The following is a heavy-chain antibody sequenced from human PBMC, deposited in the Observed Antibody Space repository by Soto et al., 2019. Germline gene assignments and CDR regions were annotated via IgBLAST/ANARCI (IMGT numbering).Heavy chain of an antibody. CDR1: GGTFNSYA. CDR2: IIPIFGTA. Sequence: QVQLVQSGAEVKKPGSSVKVSCKASGGTFNSYAISWVRQAPGQGLEWMGGIIPIFGTANYAQKFQGRVTITADESTSTAYMELSSLRSEDTAVYYCARDGQYCGGDCLDYWGQGTLVTVSS. CDR3: ARDGQYCGGDCLDY. J-gene: IGHJ4*02. V-gene: IGHV1-69*12. D-gene: IGHD2-21*01.